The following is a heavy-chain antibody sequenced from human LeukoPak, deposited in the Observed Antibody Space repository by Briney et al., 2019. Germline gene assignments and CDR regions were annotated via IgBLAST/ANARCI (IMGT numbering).Heavy chain of an antibody. CDR3: ARRYYDSSGYSRHFDY. J-gene: IGHJ4*02. CDR2: IYPGDSDT. D-gene: IGHD3-22*01. V-gene: IGHV5-51*01. CDR1: GYSFNSYW. Sequence: GESLKISCGGSGYSFNSYWIGWVRQMPEKGLEWRGLIYPGDSDTRHSPSFQGQVTISADKSISTAYLQWSSLKTSDTATYYCARRYYDSSGYSRHFDYWGQGTLVTVSS.